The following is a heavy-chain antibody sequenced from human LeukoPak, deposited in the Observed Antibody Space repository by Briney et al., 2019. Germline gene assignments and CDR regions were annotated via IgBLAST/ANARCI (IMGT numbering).Heavy chain of an antibody. CDR3: AKDLGDILTGYDY. CDR1: GFTFSSYG. J-gene: IGHJ4*02. D-gene: IGHD3-9*01. CDR2: IRYDGSNK. V-gene: IGHV3-30*02. Sequence: GGSLRLSCAASGFTFSSYGMHWVRQAPGKGLEWVAFIRYDGSNKYYADSVKGRFTISRDNSKNTLYLQMNSLRAEDTAVYYCAKDLGDILTGYDYWGQGTLVTVSS.